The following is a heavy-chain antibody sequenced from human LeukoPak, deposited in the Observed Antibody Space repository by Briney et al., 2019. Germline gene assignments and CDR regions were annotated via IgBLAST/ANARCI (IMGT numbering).Heavy chain of an antibody. V-gene: IGHV3-53*01. D-gene: IGHD3-16*01. CDR2: MYTGGTT. J-gene: IGHJ4*02. CDR1: GFTVSGTN. Sequence: PGGSLRLSCAASGFTVSGTNMSWVRQAPGKGLEWVSAMYTGGTTYYADSVKGRFTISRDNSRNTLFLHMSSLRADDTAVYYCAKDEATSGGGLASWGQGTLVTVSS. CDR3: AKDEATSGGGLAS.